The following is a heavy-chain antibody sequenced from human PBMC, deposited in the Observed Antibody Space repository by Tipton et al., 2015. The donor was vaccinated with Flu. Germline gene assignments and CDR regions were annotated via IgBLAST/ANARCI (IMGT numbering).Heavy chain of an antibody. D-gene: IGHD1-26*01. J-gene: IGHJ4*02. CDR1: GFTFSYYG. Sequence: SLRLSCTASGFTFSYYGMAWVRQAPGKGLEWVSSISSVGTHISYADSVKGRFTFSRDNAKNSLFLQMNSLRADDTSIYYCARRVVGSTFDYWGQGVLVTVSS. CDR3: ARRVVGSTFDY. CDR2: ISSVGTHI. V-gene: IGHV3-21*01.